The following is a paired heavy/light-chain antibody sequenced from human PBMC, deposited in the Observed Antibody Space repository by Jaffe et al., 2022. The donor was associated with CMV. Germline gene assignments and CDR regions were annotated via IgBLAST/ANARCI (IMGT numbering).Light chain of an antibody. V-gene: IGLV2-14*03. CDR2: DVR. CDR1: SSDVGGYDY. Sequence: QSALTQPASVSGSRGQSITISCTGSSSDVGGYDYVSWYQQHPGKAPKLIISDVRNRPSGVSNRFSGSKSGNTASLTIAGLQAADEADYYCSSFTDNTTPVFGTGTTVTVL. J-gene: IGLJ1*01. CDR3: SSFTDNTTPV.
Heavy chain of an antibody. J-gene: IGHJ4*02. CDR2: ISDSGGTI. CDR1: GFIFSDYY. D-gene: IGHD2-21*02. CDR3: ARGGGNSGTSFDY. V-gene: IGHV3-11*01. Sequence: QVQLVESGGGLVKPGGSLRLSCAASGFIFSDYYMNWVRQAPGKGLEWLSYISDSGGTIYYADSVKGRFTTSRDNAKRSVYLHIHGLRAEDTAVYYCARGGGNSGTSFDYWGQGALVTVSS.